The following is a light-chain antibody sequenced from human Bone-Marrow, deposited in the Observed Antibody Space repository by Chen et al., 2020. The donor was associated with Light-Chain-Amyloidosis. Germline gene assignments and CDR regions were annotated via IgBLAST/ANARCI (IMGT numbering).Light chain of an antibody. CDR2: EDD. J-gene: IGLJ3*02. Sequence: NFMLTQPHSVSASPGKTVIISCTRSSGSIATNYVQWYQQRPGSSPTTVIYEDDQRPSGVPDRFSCSIDRSSNAASLTISVLKTEDEADYYCQSYQGSSQGVFGGGTKLTVL. CDR1: SGSIATNY. V-gene: IGLV6-57*01. CDR3: QSYQGSSQGV.